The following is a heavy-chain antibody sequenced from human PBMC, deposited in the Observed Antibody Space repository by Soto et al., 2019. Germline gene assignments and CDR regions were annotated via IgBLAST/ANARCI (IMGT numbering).Heavy chain of an antibody. J-gene: IGHJ6*02. Sequence: SETLSLTCSASVGTTRSHDWGWIRQPPGKGLEWIGYMYDTGSTSYNPSLKSRVTISVDTSKNQFSLKVSSVTAADTAVYYCATASGSTYGGPYYYYGLDVWGQGTTVTVSS. CDR1: VGTTRSHD. D-gene: IGHD2-15*01. CDR3: ATASGSTYGGPYYYYGLDV. CDR2: MYDTGST. V-gene: IGHV4-59*08.